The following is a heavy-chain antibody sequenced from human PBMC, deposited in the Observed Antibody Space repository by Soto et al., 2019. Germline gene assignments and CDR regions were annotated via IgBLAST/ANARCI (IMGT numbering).Heavy chain of an antibody. CDR2: ISSSSSYI. CDR1: GFTYSSYS. Sequence: EVQLVEYGGGLVKPGGSLRLASAATGFTYSSYSVDRKREAPGKGLEWVSSISSSSSYIYYADSVKGRFTISRDNAKNSLYLQMNSLRAEDTAVYYCARDLGGDYWGQGTLVTVSS. D-gene: IGHD1-26*01. V-gene: IGHV3-21*01. CDR3: ARDLGGDY. J-gene: IGHJ4*02.